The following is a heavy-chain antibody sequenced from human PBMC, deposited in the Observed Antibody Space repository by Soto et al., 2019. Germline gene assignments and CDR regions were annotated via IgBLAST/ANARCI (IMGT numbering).Heavy chain of an antibody. CDR2: ISYDGSNK. J-gene: IGHJ6*02. CDR3: EKDLEYCSGGSCQLTSYYGMDV. V-gene: IGHV3-30*18. Sequence: QVQLVESGGGVVKPGRSLRLSCAASGFTFSSYGMHWVRQAPGKGLEWVAVISYDGSNKYYADSVKGRFTISRDNSKNTLYLQMHSLRAEDTAVYYCEKDLEYCSGGSCQLTSYYGMDVWGQGTTVTVSS. D-gene: IGHD2-15*01. CDR1: GFTFSSYG.